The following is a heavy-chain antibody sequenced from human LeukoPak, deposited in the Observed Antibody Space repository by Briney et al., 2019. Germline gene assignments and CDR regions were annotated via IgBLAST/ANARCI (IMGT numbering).Heavy chain of an antibody. CDR2: IYYSGGT. CDR3: ARDANWFDP. Sequence: SETLSLTCTVSGGSISSYYWSWIRQPPGKGLEWIGYIYYSGGTNSNPSLENRVTISLDTSKNQFSLKLSSVTATDTAVYYCARDANWFDPWGQGTLVTVSS. J-gene: IGHJ5*02. CDR1: GGSISSYY. V-gene: IGHV4-59*01.